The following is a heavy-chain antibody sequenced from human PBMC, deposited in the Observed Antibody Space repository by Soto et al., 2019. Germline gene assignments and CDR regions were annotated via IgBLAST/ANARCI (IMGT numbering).Heavy chain of an antibody. D-gene: IGHD2-21*02. V-gene: IGHV1-69*13. CDR3: ATAGDREYRGRFAY. J-gene: IGHJ4*02. CDR1: VGSFSSYD. Sequence: SVKVPSKASVGSFSSYDISWLRQAPGQGLEWMGGIIPIFGTANYAQKFQGRVTITADESTSTAYMELSSLRSEDTAVYYCATAGDREYRGRFAYGGQRTLATV. CDR2: IIPIFGTA.